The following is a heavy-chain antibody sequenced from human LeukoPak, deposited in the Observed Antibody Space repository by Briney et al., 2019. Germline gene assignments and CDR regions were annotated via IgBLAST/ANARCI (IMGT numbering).Heavy chain of an antibody. J-gene: IGHJ4*02. CDR3: AKGDYYFDY. CDR1: GFTFSSYG. Sequence: AGGSLRLSCAASGFTFSSYGMHWVRQAPGKGLEWVAVILYDGSNKYYADSVKGRFTISRDNSKNTLYLQMNSLRAEDTAVYYCAKGDYYFDYWGQGTLVTVSS. CDR2: ILYDGSNK. V-gene: IGHV3-30*18. D-gene: IGHD1-26*01.